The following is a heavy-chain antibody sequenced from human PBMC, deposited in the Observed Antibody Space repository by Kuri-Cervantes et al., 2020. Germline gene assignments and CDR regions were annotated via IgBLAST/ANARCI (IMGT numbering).Heavy chain of an antibody. CDR2: ISYDGSNK. CDR1: GFTFSSYW. CDR3: AKDLHLAAGFDY. D-gene: IGHD6-13*01. Sequence: GGSLRLSCAASGFTFSSYWMSWVRQAPGKGLEWVAVISYDGSNKYYADSVKGRFTISRDNSKNTLYLQMNSLRSEDTAVYYCAKDLHLAAGFDYWGQGTLVTVSS. J-gene: IGHJ4*02. V-gene: IGHV3-30*18.